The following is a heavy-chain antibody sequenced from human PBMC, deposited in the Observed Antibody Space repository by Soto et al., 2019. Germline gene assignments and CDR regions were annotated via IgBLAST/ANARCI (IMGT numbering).Heavy chain of an antibody. D-gene: IGHD3-22*01. CDR1: GYTFTSYG. CDR3: ARGIYYYDSSGYGPLDY. CDR2: ISAYNGNT. V-gene: IGHV1-18*01. Sequence: GASVKVSCKASGYTFTSYGISWVRQAPGQGLEWMGWISAYNGNTNYAQKLQGRVTMTTDTSTSTAYMELRSLRSDDTAVYYCARGIYYYDSSGYGPLDYWGQGTLVTVSS. J-gene: IGHJ4*02.